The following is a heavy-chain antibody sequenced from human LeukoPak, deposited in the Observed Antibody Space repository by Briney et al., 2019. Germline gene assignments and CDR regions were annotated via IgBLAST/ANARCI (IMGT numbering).Heavy chain of an antibody. J-gene: IGHJ4*02. V-gene: IGHV3-23*01. CDR3: AKVLSLFWSGLDYSDY. Sequence: GGSLRLSCAASGFTFSSYAMSWVRQAPRKGLEWVSAISGSGGSTYYADSVKGRFTISRDNSKNTLYLQMNSLRAEDTAVYYCAKVLSLFWSGLDYSDYWGQGTLVTVSS. CDR1: GFTFSSYA. D-gene: IGHD3-3*01. CDR2: ISGSGGST.